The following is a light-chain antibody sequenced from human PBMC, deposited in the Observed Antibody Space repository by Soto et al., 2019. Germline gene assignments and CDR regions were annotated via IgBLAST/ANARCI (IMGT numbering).Light chain of an antibody. Sequence: VMTQSPATLSVSPGERATLSCRASQSVNSNYLAWYQQKPGQAPRLLIYGASKRATGISDRFSGSGSGTDFTVTISRLEPEDFAVYYCQHYGGSPITFGQGTRLEIK. V-gene: IGKV3-20*01. J-gene: IGKJ5*01. CDR3: QHYGGSPIT. CDR1: QSVNSNY. CDR2: GAS.